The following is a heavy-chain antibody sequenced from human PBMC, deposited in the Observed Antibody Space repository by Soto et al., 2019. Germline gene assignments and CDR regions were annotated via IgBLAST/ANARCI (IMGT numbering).Heavy chain of an antibody. CDR1: GSSISSSSYY. CDR2: IYYSGST. Sequence: SETLSLTLTVSGSSISSSSYYWGWIRQPPGKGLEWIGSIYYSGSTYYNPSLKSRVTISVDTSKNQFSLKLSSVTAADTAVYYCERSTVTTDYYYGMDVWGQGTTVT. D-gene: IGHD4-17*01. J-gene: IGHJ6*02. V-gene: IGHV4-39*01. CDR3: ERSTVTTDYYYGMDV.